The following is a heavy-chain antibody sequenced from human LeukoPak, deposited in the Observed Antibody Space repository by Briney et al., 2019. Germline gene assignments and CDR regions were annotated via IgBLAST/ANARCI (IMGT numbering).Heavy chain of an antibody. CDR2: ISGYNGNT. J-gene: IGHJ3*02. CDR1: GYTFTAYG. CDR3: ARSPRDIVVAPTDDAFDI. V-gene: IGHV1-18*01. D-gene: IGHD2-21*01. Sequence: ASVKVSRKASGYTFTAYGINWVRQAPGQGLEWMGWISGYNGNTHYAQKLQGRVSMTTDTSASTAYMELRSLRSDDTAVYYCARSPRDIVVAPTDDAFDIWGQGTMVTVSS.